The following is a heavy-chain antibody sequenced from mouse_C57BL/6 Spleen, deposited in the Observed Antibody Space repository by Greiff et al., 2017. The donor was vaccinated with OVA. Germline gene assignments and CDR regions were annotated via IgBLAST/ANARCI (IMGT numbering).Heavy chain of an antibody. CDR2: IDPETGGT. D-gene: IGHD1-1*01. CDR3: TREGTTVVATNCDV. V-gene: IGHV1-15*01. Sequence: VKLQESGAELVRPGASVTLSCKASGYTFTDYEMHWVKQTPVHGLEWIGAIDPETGGTAYNQKFKGKAILTADKSSSTAYMELRSLTSEDSAVYYCTREGTTVVATNCDVWGTGTTVTVSS. J-gene: IGHJ1*03. CDR1: GYTFTDYE.